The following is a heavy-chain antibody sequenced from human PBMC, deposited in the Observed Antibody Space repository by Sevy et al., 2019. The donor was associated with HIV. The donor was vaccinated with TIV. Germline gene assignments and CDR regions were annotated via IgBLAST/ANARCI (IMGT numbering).Heavy chain of an antibody. D-gene: IGHD4-17*01. V-gene: IGHV3-33*01. J-gene: IGHJ4*02. CDR1: GFTFSSYG. CDR2: IWFDGSNT. Sequence: GGSLRLSCAASGFTFSSYGMHWVRQGPGKGLEWVAVIWFDGSNTYYADSVKGRFTISRDIAKNNLHLQMNSLRAEDTAVYYCARDLEFYDSGDYGPAFMPDYWGQGTLVTVSS. CDR3: ARDLEFYDSGDYGPAFMPDY.